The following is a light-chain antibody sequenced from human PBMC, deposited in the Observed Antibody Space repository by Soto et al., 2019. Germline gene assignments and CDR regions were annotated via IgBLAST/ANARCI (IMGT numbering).Light chain of an antibody. CDR3: TSYAGTYSFFYV. Sequence: QSVLTQPPSAPGSPGQSVTISCTGTSSDVGAYNYVSWYQQLPGKAPKLIIYEVSKRPSGAPDRFSGSKSGNTASLTVSGLQAEDEADYYCTSYAGTYSFFYVFGSGTKVTVL. CDR2: EVS. V-gene: IGLV2-8*01. J-gene: IGLJ1*01. CDR1: SSDVGAYNY.